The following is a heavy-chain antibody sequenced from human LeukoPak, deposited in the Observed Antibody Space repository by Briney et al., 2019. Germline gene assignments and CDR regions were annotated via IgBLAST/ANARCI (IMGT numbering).Heavy chain of an antibody. CDR2: IYYSGST. CDR1: GGSISSYY. D-gene: IGHD6-13*01. Sequence: SETLSLTCTVSGGSISSYYWSWIRQPPGKGLEWIGYIYYSGSTNYNPSLKSRVTISVDTSKNQFSLKLSSVTAADTAVYYCARGGPYSSSWYGVSDYWGQGTLVTVSS. V-gene: IGHV4-59*01. J-gene: IGHJ4*02. CDR3: ARGGPYSSSWYGVSDY.